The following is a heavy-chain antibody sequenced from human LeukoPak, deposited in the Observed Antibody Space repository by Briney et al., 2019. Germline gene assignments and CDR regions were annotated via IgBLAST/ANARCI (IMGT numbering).Heavy chain of an antibody. J-gene: IGHJ5*02. CDR1: GYTFTSYY. V-gene: IGHV1-46*01. Sequence: ASVKVSCKASGYTFTSYYMHWVRQAPGQGLEWMGIINHSGGSTSYAQKFQGRVTMTRDMSTSTVYMELSSLRSEDTAVYYCARDIKQSIAAHNWFDPWGQGTLVTVSS. D-gene: IGHD6-6*01. CDR3: ARDIKQSIAAHNWFDP. CDR2: INHSGGST.